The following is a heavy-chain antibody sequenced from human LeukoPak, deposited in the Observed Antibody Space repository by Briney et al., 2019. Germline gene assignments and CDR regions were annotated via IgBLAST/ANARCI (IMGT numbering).Heavy chain of an antibody. V-gene: IGHV4-59*01. CDR3: ARGERWPGAFDI. J-gene: IGHJ3*02. CDR1: GGSISSYY. CDR2: IYYSGST. Sequence: SETLSPTCTVSGGSISSYYWSWIRQPPGKGLEWIGYIYYSGSTNYNPSLKSRVTISVDTSKNQFSLKLSSVTAADTAVYYCARGERWPGAFDIWGQGTMVTVSS. D-gene: IGHD5-24*01.